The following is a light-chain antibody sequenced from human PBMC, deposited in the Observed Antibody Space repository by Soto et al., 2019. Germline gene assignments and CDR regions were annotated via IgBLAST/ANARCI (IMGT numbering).Light chain of an antibody. J-gene: IGLJ3*02. Sequence: QPVLTQPASVSGSPGQSITISCTGTSSDVGSYNLVSWYQQHPGKAPKLMIYEVSKRPSGVSNRFSGSKSGNTASLTISGLQAEDEADYYCCSYAGSSTFWVFGGGTKLTV. CDR3: CSYAGSSTFWV. CDR1: SSDVGSYNL. V-gene: IGLV2-23*02. CDR2: EVS.